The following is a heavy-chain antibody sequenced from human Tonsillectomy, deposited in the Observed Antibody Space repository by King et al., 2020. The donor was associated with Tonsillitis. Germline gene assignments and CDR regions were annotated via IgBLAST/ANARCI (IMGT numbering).Heavy chain of an antibody. D-gene: IGHD4-17*01. J-gene: IGHJ4*02. CDR1: GFTFDNYG. CDR3: ATDLTGNGDFPVDY. Sequence: VQLVESGGGVVRPGGSLRLSCAASGFTFDNYGMSWVRQAPGKGLEWVSGINWTGGSTGYADSVKGRFTISRDNAKNSLYLQMNSLRAEDTALYHCATDLTGNGDFPVDYWGQGTLVTVSS. V-gene: IGHV3-20*01. CDR2: INWTGGST.